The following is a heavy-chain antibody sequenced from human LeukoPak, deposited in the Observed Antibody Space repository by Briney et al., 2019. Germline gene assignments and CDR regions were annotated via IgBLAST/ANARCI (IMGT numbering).Heavy chain of an antibody. V-gene: IGHV3-21*01. D-gene: IGHD3-10*02. CDR1: GFTFSNYN. CDR2: ISRSRTYI. J-gene: IGHJ6*04. Sequence: GGSLRLSCAASGFTFSNYNMNWVRQAPGKGLEWVSSISRSRTYIYYADSVKGRFTISRDNAKNSLYLQMNSLRAEDTAVYYCAELGITMIGGVWGKGTTVTISS. CDR3: AELGITMIGGV.